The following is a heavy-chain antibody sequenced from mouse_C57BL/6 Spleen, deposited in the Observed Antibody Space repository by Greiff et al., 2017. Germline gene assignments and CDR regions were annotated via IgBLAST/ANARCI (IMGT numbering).Heavy chain of an antibody. CDR1: GYTFTEYT. V-gene: IGHV1-62-2*01. J-gene: IGHJ4*01. CDR2: FYPGSGSI. CDR3: ARHEGRMDY. Sequence: QVQLKEPGAELVKPGASVKLSCKASGYTFTEYTIHWVKQRSGQGLEWIGRFYPGSGSIKYNEKFKDKATLTEDKSSSTVYMELSRLTSEDAAVYFCARHEGRMDYWGQGTSVTVSS.